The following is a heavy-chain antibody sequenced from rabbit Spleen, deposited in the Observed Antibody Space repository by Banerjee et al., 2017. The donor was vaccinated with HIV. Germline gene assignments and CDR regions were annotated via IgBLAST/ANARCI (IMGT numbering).Heavy chain of an antibody. Sequence: QSLEESGGDLVKPGASLTLTCTASGVSFSDKDVMCWVRQAPGKGLEWIACINIVTGKDVYASWAKGRFIMSRTSSTTVTLQVTSLTAADTATYFCARDLASVVGWNFNVCGPGTLVTVS. J-gene: IGHJ4*01. V-gene: IGHV1S40*01. CDR3: ARDLASVVGWNFNV. CDR1: GVSFSDKDV. D-gene: IGHD3-1*01. CDR2: INIVTGKD.